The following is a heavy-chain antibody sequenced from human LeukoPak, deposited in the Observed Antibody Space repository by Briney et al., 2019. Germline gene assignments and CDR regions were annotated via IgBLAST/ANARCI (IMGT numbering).Heavy chain of an antibody. D-gene: IGHD2-15*01. V-gene: IGHV4-34*01. Sequence: SETLSLTCAVYGGSFSGYYWSWIRQPPGKGLEWMGEINHSGSTNYNPSLKSRVTISVDTSKNQFSLKLSSVTAADTAVYYCARTSRYCSGGSCYRYYYYYMDVWGKGTSVTISS. CDR3: ARTSRYCSGGSCYRYYYYYMDV. CDR2: INHSGST. CDR1: GGSFSGYY. J-gene: IGHJ6*03.